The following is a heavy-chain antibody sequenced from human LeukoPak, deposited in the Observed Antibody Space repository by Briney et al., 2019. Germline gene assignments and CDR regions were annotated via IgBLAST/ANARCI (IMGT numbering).Heavy chain of an antibody. D-gene: IGHD5-24*01. V-gene: IGHV3-11*01. CDR1: GFTFSDYY. Sequence: GGSLRLSCAASGFTFSDYYMSWIRQAPGKGLEWVSYISSSGSTIYYADSVKGRFTISRDNAKNSLYLQMNSLRAEDTAVYYCARDGRRGMAKIRESPWFDPWGQGTLVTVSS. CDR2: ISSSGSTI. J-gene: IGHJ5*02. CDR3: ARDGRRGMAKIRESPWFDP.